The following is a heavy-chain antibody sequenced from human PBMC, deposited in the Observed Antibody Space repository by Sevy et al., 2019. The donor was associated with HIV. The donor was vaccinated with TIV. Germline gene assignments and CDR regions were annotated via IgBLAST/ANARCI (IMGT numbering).Heavy chain of an antibody. V-gene: IGHV5-51*01. Sequence: GESLKISCKGSGYNFSGYWVGWVRQMPGKGLEWMGIIYPTDSHIIYSPSLQGQVTFSVDKSITTAYLQWRGLKTSDTAMYYCARSSFYYDNSGFYPFDFWGQGTLVTVSS. CDR1: GYNFSGYW. CDR3: ARSSFYYDNSGFYPFDF. CDR2: IYPTDSHI. J-gene: IGHJ4*02. D-gene: IGHD3-22*01.